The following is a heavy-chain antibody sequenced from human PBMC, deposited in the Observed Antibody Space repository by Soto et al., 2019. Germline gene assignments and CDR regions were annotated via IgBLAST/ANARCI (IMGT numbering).Heavy chain of an antibody. J-gene: IGHJ5*02. V-gene: IGHV1-18*01. Sequence: ASVKVSCKASGYTFTSYGISWVRQAPGQELEWMGWISAYNGNTNYAQKLQGRVTMTTDTSTSTAYMELSSLRSEDTAVYYCARVSARYYDSSGYYSPYWFDPWGQGTLVTVSS. CDR3: ARVSARYYDSSGYYSPYWFDP. CDR1: GYTFTSYG. CDR2: ISAYNGNT. D-gene: IGHD3-22*01.